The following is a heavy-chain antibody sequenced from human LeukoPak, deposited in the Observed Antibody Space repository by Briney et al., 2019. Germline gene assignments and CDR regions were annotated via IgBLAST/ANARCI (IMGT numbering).Heavy chain of an antibody. V-gene: IGHV1-2*02. J-gene: IGHJ6*03. Sequence: ASVKVSCKASGYTFTGYYMHWVRQAPGQGLEWMGWMNPNSGGTKYEQKFQGRVTMTTDTSISTAYMELSRLTSDDTAVYYCARDYPNYYDSSGYRRPSYYYSLDVWGKGTTVTISS. D-gene: IGHD3-22*01. CDR2: MNPNSGGT. CDR1: GYTFTGYY. CDR3: ARDYPNYYDSSGYRRPSYYYSLDV.